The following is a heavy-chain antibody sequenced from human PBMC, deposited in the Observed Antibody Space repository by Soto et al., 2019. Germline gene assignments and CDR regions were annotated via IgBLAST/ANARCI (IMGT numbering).Heavy chain of an antibody. CDR1: GYSFTTYG. CDR2: ISAYNGNT. J-gene: IGHJ6*02. CDR3: AREGPAPYYYYGMDV. V-gene: IGHV1-18*01. Sequence: VQLVQSGGEVTKPGASVQVSCKTSGYSFTTYGISWVRQAPGQGLEWMGWISAYNGNTNYAQKLQDRVTMTTDTSTRTAYMELRSLRSDDTAVYYCAREGPAPYYYYGMDVWGQGSTVTVSS.